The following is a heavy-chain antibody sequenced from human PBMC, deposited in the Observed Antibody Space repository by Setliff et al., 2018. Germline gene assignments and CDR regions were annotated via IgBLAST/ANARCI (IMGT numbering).Heavy chain of an antibody. CDR1: GYTFTNHY. CDR2: INPNSGDT. Sequence: ASVKVSCKASGYTFTNHYMHWVRQAPGQGLEWMGWINPNSGDTHSAQKFQGRVTMTRDTSINTAYMELSSLTSDDTAFYYCVRSGKFGMRFWFDQWGLGTLVTVSS. J-gene: IGHJ5*02. CDR3: VRSGKFGMRFWFDQ. D-gene: IGHD1-26*01. V-gene: IGHV1-2*02.